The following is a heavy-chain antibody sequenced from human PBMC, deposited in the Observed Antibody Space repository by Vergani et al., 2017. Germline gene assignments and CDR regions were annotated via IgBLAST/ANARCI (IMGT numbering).Heavy chain of an antibody. J-gene: IGHJ4*02. V-gene: IGHV3-23*01. Sequence: EVQLLESGGGLVQPGGSLRLSCAASGFTFSSYAMSWVRQAPGKGLEWVSAISGSGGSTDYADYVKGRFTISRDNSKNTLYLQMNSLRAEDTAVYYCAKLILVVPAASFSDYWGQGTLVTVSS. CDR3: AKLILVVPAASFSDY. CDR1: GFTFSSYA. D-gene: IGHD2-2*01. CDR2: ISGSGGST.